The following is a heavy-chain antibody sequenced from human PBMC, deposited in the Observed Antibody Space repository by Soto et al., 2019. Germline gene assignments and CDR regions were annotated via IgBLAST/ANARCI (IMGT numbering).Heavy chain of an antibody. J-gene: IGHJ4*02. CDR3: ARDRGYDDSSGYPPY. CDR2: ISSSGSTI. Sequence: SGGSLRLSCAASGFTFSDYYMSWIRQAPGKGLEWVSYISSSGSTIYYADSVKGRFTISRDNAKNSLYLQMNSLRAEDTAVYYCARDRGYDDSSGYPPYWGQGTLVTVSS. CDR1: GFTFSDYY. D-gene: IGHD3-22*01. V-gene: IGHV3-11*01.